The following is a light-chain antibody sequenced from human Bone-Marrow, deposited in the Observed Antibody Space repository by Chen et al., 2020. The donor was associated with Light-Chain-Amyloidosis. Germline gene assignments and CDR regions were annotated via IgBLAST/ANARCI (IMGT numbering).Light chain of an antibody. Sequence: QSVLTQPPSVSGAPGQGVTISCTGSSSNIGAGYDVQWYQQLPGTGPKLLSYDSRNRPSWIPARFSGSKSGTSASLAITGLQAEDETDYYCQSYDDSLSGSSVFGTVTKVTVL. CDR2: DSR. V-gene: IGLV1-40*01. CDR1: SSNIGAGYD. J-gene: IGLJ1*01. CDR3: QSYDDSLSGSSV.